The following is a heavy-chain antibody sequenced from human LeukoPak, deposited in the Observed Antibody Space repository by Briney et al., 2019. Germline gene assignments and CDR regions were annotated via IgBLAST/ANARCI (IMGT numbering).Heavy chain of an antibody. CDR2: ISSNGGST. J-gene: IGHJ4*02. CDR1: GXTFSSYA. CDR3: ARGSFIYGDLDY. Sequence: PGGSLRLSCAASGXTFSSYAMHWVRQAPGKGLEYVSAISSNGGSTYYANSVKGRFTISRDNSKNTLYLQMGSLRAEDMAVYYCARGSFIYGDLDYWGQGTLVTVSS. V-gene: IGHV3-64*01. D-gene: IGHD4-17*01.